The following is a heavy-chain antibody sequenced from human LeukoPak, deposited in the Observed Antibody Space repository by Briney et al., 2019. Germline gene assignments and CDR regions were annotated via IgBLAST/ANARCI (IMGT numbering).Heavy chain of an antibody. V-gene: IGHV3-23*01. CDR3: AKDLGFVGDSSGYPTGRFDP. D-gene: IGHD3-22*01. Sequence: PGGSLRLSCAASGFTFSSYAMSWVRQAPGKGLEWVSAISGSGGSTYYADSVKGRFTISRDNSKNTLYLEMNSLRAEDTAVYYCAKDLGFVGDSSGYPTGRFDPWGQGTLVTVSS. J-gene: IGHJ5*02. CDR1: GFTFSSYA. CDR2: ISGSGGST.